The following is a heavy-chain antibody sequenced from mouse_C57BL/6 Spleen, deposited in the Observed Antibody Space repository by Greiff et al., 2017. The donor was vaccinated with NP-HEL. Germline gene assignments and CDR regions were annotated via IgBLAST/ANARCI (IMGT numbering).Heavy chain of an antibody. CDR1: GYTFTDYY. CDR3: AREENYGFDY. D-gene: IGHD1-1*02. V-gene: IGHV1-26*01. J-gene: IGHJ2*01. CDR2: INPNNGGT. Sequence: EVQLQQSGPELVKPGASVKISCKASGYTFTDYYMNWVKQSHGKSLEWIGDINPNNGGTSYNQKFKGKATLTVDKSSSTAYMELRSLTSEDSAVYYCAREENYGFDYWGQGTTLTVSS.